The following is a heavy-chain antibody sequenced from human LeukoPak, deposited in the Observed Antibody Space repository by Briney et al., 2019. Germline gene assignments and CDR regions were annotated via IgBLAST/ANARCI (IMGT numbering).Heavy chain of an antibody. CDR2: ISASGGST. V-gene: IGHV3-23*01. J-gene: IGHJ4*02. CDR3: ATQGGNFDY. Sequence: GGSLRLSCAASGFTSNSYAMSWVRQAPGKGLEWVSIISASGGSTYYADSVKGRFTISRDNSKNTLYLQMNSLRAEDTAVYYCATQGGNFDYWGQGTLVTVSS. CDR1: GFTSNSYA. D-gene: IGHD3-16*01.